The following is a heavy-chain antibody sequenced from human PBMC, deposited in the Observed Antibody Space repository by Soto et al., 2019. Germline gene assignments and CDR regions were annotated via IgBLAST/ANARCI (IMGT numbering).Heavy chain of an antibody. V-gene: IGHV4-34*01. CDR1: GGSFSGNY. D-gene: IGHD5-18*01. CDR3: AREAREYSYGYAWFDP. CDR2: INHSGNT. J-gene: IGHJ5*02. Sequence: SETLSLTCAVYGGSFSGNYWSWIRQPPGKGLEWIGEINHSGNTNYNPSLKSRVTISVDTSKNTLYLQMNSLRAEDTAVYYCAREAREYSYGYAWFDPWGQGTLVTVSS.